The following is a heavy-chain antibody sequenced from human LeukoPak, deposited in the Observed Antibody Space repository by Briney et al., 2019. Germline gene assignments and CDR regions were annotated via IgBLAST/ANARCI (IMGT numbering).Heavy chain of an antibody. CDR2: INPNSGGT. D-gene: IGHD6-13*01. V-gene: IGHV1-2*02. CDR1: GYTFTGYY. CDR3: ARAPGTIAARDY. J-gene: IGHJ4*02. Sequence: ASVKVSCKASGYTFTGYYMHWVRQAPGQGLEWMGWINPNSGGTNYAQKFQGRVTMARDTSISTAYMELSGLRSDDTAVYYCARAPGTIAARDYWGQGTLVTVSS.